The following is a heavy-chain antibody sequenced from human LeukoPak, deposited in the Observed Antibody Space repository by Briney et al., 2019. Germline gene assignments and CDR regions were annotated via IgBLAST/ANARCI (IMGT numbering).Heavy chain of an antibody. CDR3: AIQITMIVVVPYFDY. V-gene: IGHV3-11*04. J-gene: IGHJ4*02. CDR1: GLTFSDYH. CDR2: ISSSGSTI. Sequence: GGSLRLPCAASGLTFSDYHMTWIRQAPGKGLEWVAYISSSGSTIYSADSVKGRFTVSRDNAKNSLFLHMNSLRAEDTAIYYCAIQITMIVVVPYFDYWGQGTLVTVSS. D-gene: IGHD3-22*01.